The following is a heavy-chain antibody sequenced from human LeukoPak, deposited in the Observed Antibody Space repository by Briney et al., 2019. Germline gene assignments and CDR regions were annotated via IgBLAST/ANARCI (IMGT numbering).Heavy chain of an antibody. CDR3: ARHRGSYLDY. J-gene: IGHJ4*02. D-gene: IGHD1-26*01. V-gene: IGHV4-34*01. CDR1: GGSFSGYY. CDR2: INHSGST. Sequence: SETLSLTCAVYGGSFSGYYWSWIRQPPGKGLEWIWEINHSGSTNYNPSLKSRVTISVDTSKNQFFLKLSSVTAADTAVYYCARHRGSYLDYWGQGTLVTVSS.